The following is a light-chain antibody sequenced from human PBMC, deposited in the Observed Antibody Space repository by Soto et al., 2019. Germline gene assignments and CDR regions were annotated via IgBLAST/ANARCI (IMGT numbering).Light chain of an antibody. V-gene: IGKV3D-15*01. J-gene: IGKJ4*01. CDR3: QQYNDWPLT. Sequence: EIVMTQSPTILSVSPGERATLSCRASQSVSSNLAWYQQKPGQPPRLLMYGVYTRAPGTPARFSGSGSGTEFTLTISSLQSADFAVYYCQQYNDWPLTFGGGTKVDIK. CDR2: GVY. CDR1: QSVSSN.